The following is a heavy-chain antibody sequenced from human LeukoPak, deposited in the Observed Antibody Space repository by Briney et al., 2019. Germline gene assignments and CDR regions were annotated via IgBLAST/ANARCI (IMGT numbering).Heavy chain of an antibody. D-gene: IGHD3-3*01. J-gene: IGHJ4*02. V-gene: IGHV4-59*12. CDR1: GGSISSYY. Sequence: SETLSLTCTVSGGSISSYYWSWIRQPPGKGLEWIGYIYYSGSTNYNPSLKSRVTISVDTSKNQFSLKLSSVTAEDTAVYYCVRDPRKETDFWSGQYWGQGTLVTVSS. CDR3: VRDPRKETDFWSGQY. CDR2: IYYSGST.